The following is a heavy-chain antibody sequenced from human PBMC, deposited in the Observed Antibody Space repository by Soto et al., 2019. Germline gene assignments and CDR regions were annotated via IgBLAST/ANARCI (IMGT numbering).Heavy chain of an antibody. CDR3: ARALLRYFDWLPYFDY. Sequence: TETLSHTCSVYAGSFSAYYWSYIRQPPGKGLEWIGEINHSGSNNYNPSLKSRVTISVDTSKNQFSLKLSSVTAADTAVYYCARALLRYFDWLPYFDYWGQGTLVTVSS. CDR1: AGSFSAYY. V-gene: IGHV4-34*01. CDR2: INHSGSN. J-gene: IGHJ4*02. D-gene: IGHD3-9*01.